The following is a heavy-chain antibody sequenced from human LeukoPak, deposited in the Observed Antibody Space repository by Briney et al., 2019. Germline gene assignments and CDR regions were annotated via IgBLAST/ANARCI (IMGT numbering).Heavy chain of an antibody. Sequence: PGGSLRLSCAASGFTFSSYAMHWVRQAPGKGLEWVAVISYDGSNKYYADSVKGRFTISRDNSKNTLYLQMNSLRAEDTAVYYCARDPSLQPTTPTDYWGQGTLVTVSS. CDR2: ISYDGSNK. D-gene: IGHD4-11*01. CDR3: ARDPSLQPTTPTDY. J-gene: IGHJ4*02. V-gene: IGHV3-30-3*01. CDR1: GFTFSSYA.